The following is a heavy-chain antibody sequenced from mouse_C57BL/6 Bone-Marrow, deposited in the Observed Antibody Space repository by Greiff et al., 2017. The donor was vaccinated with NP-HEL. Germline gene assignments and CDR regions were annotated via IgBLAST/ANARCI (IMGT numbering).Heavy chain of an antibody. V-gene: IGHV1-81*01. Sequence: QVQLQQSGAELARPGASVKLSCKASGYTFTSYGISWVKQRTGQGLEWIGEIYPRSGNTYYNEKFKGKATLTAAKSSSTAYMELRSLTSEDSAVYFCARKTHWYFDVWGTGTTVTVSS. CDR1: GYTFTSYG. J-gene: IGHJ1*03. CDR3: ARKTHWYFDV. CDR2: IYPRSGNT.